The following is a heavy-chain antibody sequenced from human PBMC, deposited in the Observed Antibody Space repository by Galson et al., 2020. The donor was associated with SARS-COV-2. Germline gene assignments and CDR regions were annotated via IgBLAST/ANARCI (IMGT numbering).Heavy chain of an antibody. J-gene: IGHJ5*02. V-gene: IGHV3-30*18. Sequence: TGGSLRLSCAASGFTFSSYGMHWVRQAPGKGLEWVAVISYDGSNKYYADSVKGRFTISRDNSKNTLYPQMNSLRAEDTAVYYCAKNGPYSSGRNPLGFDPWGQGTLVTVSS. CDR1: GFTFSSYG. CDR3: AKNGPYSSGRNPLGFDP. CDR2: ISYDGSNK. D-gene: IGHD6-19*01.